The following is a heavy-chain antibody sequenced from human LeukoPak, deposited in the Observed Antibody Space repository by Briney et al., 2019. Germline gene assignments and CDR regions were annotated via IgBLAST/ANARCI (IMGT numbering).Heavy chain of an antibody. Sequence: ASVKVSCKASGYTFTSYYMHWVRQAPGQGLEWMGLINPSGGSTSYAQKFQGRVTMTRDTSISTAYMELSRLRSDDTAVYYCAREGKYYDILTGYYTGGGAFDIWGQGTMVTVSS. CDR1: GYTFTSYY. CDR2: INPSGGST. D-gene: IGHD3-9*01. V-gene: IGHV1-2*06. CDR3: AREGKYYDILTGYYTGGGAFDI. J-gene: IGHJ3*02.